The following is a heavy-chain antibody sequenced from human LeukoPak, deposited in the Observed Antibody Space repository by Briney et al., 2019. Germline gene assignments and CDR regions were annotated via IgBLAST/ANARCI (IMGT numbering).Heavy chain of an antibody. D-gene: IGHD2-21*01. CDR3: ARGCGGSPGCYIIDK. V-gene: IGHV3-33*01. J-gene: IGHJ4*02. CDR2: IWNDGSDQ. CDR1: GFTFSSHG. Sequence: GGSLRLSCEASGFTFSSHGMHWVRQPSGKGLEWVGVIWNDGSDQYYGDSVRGRFTVSRDNLKSTLYLQMDSLRAEDTAVYYCARGCGGSPGCYIIDKWGQGTLVTVSS.